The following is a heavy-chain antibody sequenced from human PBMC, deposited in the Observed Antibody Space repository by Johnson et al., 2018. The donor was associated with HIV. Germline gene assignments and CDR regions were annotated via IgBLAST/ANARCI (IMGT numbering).Heavy chain of an antibody. Sequence: EVQLVESGGGLVQPGRSLRLSCAASGFTFDDYAMHWVRQAPGKGLEWVSGIRWNRGIIGYADSVKGRFTISRDNAKNSLYLQMISLRAEETAVYYCAKERRAPRAFDIWGQGTMVTVSS. V-gene: IGHV3-9*01. J-gene: IGHJ3*02. CDR1: GFTFDDYA. CDR2: IRWNRGII. CDR3: AKERRAPRAFDI.